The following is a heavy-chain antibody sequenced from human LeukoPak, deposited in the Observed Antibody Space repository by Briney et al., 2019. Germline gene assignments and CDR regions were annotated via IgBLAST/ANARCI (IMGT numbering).Heavy chain of an antibody. D-gene: IGHD1-1*01. CDR3: ATNSGWRIDY. J-gene: IGHJ4*02. CDR1: GFTFNYYS. CDR2: ISATSTYI. Sequence: GGSLRLSCAASGFTFNYYSMNWVRQAPGKGLEWVSSISATSTYIYYADSVRGRFTISRDNAKNSLFLQMSSLRAEDTAIYYCATNSGWRIDYWGPGTLVTVSS. V-gene: IGHV3-21*01.